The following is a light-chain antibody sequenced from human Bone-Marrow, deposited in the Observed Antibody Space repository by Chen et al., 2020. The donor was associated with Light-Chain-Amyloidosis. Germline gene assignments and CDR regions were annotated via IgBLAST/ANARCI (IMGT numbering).Light chain of an antibody. V-gene: IGLV2-14*01. CDR2: EVN. Sequence: QSALTQPASVSGSPGQSITISCTGTSRDIGSYNYVSWYQQFPGKAPNLILYEVNQRPSGIPHRFSGSESDNTASLTISGLQAEDEAVYYCSSYSMRTILYVFGTGTTVTVL. CDR1: SRDIGSYNY. J-gene: IGLJ1*01. CDR3: SSYSMRTILYV.